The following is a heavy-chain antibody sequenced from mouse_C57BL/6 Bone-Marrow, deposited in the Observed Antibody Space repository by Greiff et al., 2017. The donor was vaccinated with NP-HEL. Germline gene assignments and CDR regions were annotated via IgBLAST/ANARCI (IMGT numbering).Heavy chain of an antibody. D-gene: IGHD1-1*01. CDR2: INPYNGGT. Sequence: EVQLQQSGPVLVKPGASVKMSCKASGYTFTDYYMNWVKQSHGKSLEWIGVINPYNGGTSYNQKFKGKATLTVDKSSSTAYMELNSLTSEDSAVYYCAHHYYGSPYYAMDYWGQGTSVTVSS. CDR1: GYTFTDYY. V-gene: IGHV1-19*01. CDR3: AHHYYGSPYYAMDY. J-gene: IGHJ4*01.